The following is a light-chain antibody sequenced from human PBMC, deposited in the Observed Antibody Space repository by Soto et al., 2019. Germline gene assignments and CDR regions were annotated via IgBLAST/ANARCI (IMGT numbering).Light chain of an antibody. CDR3: QQYGSSPPIT. CDR1: QSVSSN. J-gene: IGKJ5*01. V-gene: IGKV3-20*01. Sequence: EIVVTQSPATLSVSPGERATLSCRASQSVSSNLAWYQQKPGQAPRLLIYGASTRATGIPARFSGGGSGTDFTLTISRLAPEDFAVYYCQQYGSSPPITFGQGTRLEIK. CDR2: GAS.